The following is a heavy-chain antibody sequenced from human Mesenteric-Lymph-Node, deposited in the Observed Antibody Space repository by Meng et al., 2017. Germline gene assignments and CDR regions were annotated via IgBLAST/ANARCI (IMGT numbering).Heavy chain of an antibody. Sequence: GESLKISCAASGFTFSDYYMSWIRQAPGKGLEWVANIKQDGSEKYYVDSVKGRFTISRDNAKNSLYLQMNSLRAEDTAVYYCARDYPDTYYYDSSGYYPYYFDYWGQGTLVTVSS. CDR1: GFTFSDYY. V-gene: IGHV3-7*01. D-gene: IGHD3-22*01. CDR2: IKQDGSEK. J-gene: IGHJ4*02. CDR3: ARDYPDTYYYDSSGYYPYYFDY.